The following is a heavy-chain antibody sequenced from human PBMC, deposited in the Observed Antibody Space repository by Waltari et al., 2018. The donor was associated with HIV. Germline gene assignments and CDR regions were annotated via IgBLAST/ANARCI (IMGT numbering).Heavy chain of an antibody. J-gene: IGHJ4*02. Sequence: QVQLVQSGSELKKPGASVKVSCKASGYTFINYAMNWVRQAPGQGLEWMGWINNNPGDPTYAQGFTGRFVFSLYTSVSTAYLQISSLKTEDTAVYYCARAREWELLYPIDYWGQGTLVTVS. CDR1: GYTFINYA. D-gene: IGHD1-26*01. V-gene: IGHV7-4-1*02. CDR2: INNNPGDP. CDR3: ARAREWELLYPIDY.